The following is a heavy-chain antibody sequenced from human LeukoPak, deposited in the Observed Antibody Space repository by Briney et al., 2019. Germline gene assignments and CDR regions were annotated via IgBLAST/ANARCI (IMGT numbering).Heavy chain of an antibody. CDR3: ARGRGAVAGSSFDP. CDR1: GYTFTSYD. D-gene: IGHD6-19*01. Sequence: ASVKVSCKASGYTFTSYDINWVRQATGQGLEWMGWMNPNSGNTGYAQKFQGRVTMTRNTSIGTAYMELSSLRSEDTAVYYCARGRGAVAGSSFDPWGQGTLVTVSS. J-gene: IGHJ5*02. CDR2: MNPNSGNT. V-gene: IGHV1-8*01.